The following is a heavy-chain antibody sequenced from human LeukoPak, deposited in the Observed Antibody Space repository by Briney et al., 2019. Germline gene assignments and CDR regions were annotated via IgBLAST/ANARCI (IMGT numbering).Heavy chain of an antibody. J-gene: IGHJ3*02. V-gene: IGHV1-18*01. CDR1: GYTFTSYG. CDR3: AQGRDSYGSGSYDAFDI. CDR2: VSAYNGNT. Sequence: ASVKVSCKASGYTFTSYGISWVRQSPGQGLEWMGWVSAYNGNTNYAQKLQGRVTMTTDTSTSTAYMELRSLRSDDTAVYYCAQGRDSYGSGSYDAFDIWGQGTMVTVSS. D-gene: IGHD3-10*01.